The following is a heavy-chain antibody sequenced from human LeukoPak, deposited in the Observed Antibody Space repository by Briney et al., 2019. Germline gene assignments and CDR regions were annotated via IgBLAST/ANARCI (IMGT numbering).Heavy chain of an antibody. CDR3: AREGPRLWYDQLFQIDN. V-gene: IGHV1-69*05. D-gene: IGHD2-21*01. CDR1: GGTFSSYA. Sequence: GASVKVSCKASGGTFSSYAISWVRQAPGQGLEWMGGIIPIFGTANYAQKFQGRVTITTDESTSTIYMGMRSLRSDDTAVFYCAREGPRLWYDQLFQIDNWGRRTLVIVSA. J-gene: IGHJ4*02. CDR2: IIPIFGTA.